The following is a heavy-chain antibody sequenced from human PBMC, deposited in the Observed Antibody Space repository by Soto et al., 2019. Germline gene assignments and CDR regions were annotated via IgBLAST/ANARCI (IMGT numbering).Heavy chain of an antibody. D-gene: IGHD6-13*01. CDR1: GGTFSSYA. Sequence: QVQLVQSGAEVKKPGSSVKVSCKASGGTFSSYAISWVRQAPGQGLEWMGGIIPNFGTANYARKFQGRDTITADEATRPADEERSSLRSEVTAGYYCARESPWQHRNWFGRWGQGTLVTVSS. CDR3: ARESPWQHRNWFGR. CDR2: IIPNFGTA. V-gene: IGHV1-69*12. J-gene: IGHJ5*02.